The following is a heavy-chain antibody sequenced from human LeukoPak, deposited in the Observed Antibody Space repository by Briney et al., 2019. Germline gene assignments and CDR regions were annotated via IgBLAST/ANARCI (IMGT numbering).Heavy chain of an antibody. V-gene: IGHV3-15*01. J-gene: IGHJ4*02. Sequence: PGGSLRLSCAASGFTFSSYWMSWVRQAPGKGLEWVGRIKSKTDGGTTDYAAPVKGRFTISRDDSKNTLYLQMNSLKTEDTAVYYCTTDLVKGGVIVQPNDYWGQGTLVTVSS. D-gene: IGHD3-16*02. CDR3: TTDLVKGGVIVQPNDY. CDR2: IKSKTDGGTT. CDR1: GFTFSSYW.